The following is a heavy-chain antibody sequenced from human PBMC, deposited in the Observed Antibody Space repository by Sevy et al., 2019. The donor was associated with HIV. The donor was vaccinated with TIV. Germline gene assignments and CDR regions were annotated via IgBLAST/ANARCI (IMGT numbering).Heavy chain of an antibody. CDR2: INAGNGNT. V-gene: IGHV1-3*01. D-gene: IGHD1-1*01. CDR3: ARVGYPGLSQFDP. J-gene: IGHJ5*02. CDR1: GYTFTSYA. Sequence: ASVKVSCKASGYTFTSYAMHWVRQAPGQRLEWMGWINAGNGNTKYSQKFQGRVTITRDTPASTAYMELSSLRSEDTAVYYCARVGYPGLSQFDPWGQGTLVTVSS.